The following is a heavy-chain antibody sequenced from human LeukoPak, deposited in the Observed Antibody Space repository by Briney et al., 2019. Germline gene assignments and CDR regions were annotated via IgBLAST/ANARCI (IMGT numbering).Heavy chain of an antibody. Sequence: GASVKVSCKASGYTFTSYDINWVRQATGQGLEWMGWMNPNSGNTGYAQKFQGRVTMTRNTSISTAYMELSGLRSEDTAVYYCARGRWAYGDYASVYWFDPWGQGTLVTVSS. J-gene: IGHJ5*02. D-gene: IGHD4-17*01. CDR2: MNPNSGNT. V-gene: IGHV1-8*01. CDR1: GYTFTSYD. CDR3: ARGRWAYGDYASVYWFDP.